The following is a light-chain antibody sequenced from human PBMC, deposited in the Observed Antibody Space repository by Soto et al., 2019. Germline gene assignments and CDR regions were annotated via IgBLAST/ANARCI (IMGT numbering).Light chain of an antibody. Sequence: EIVMTQSPATLSVSPGERATLSCRASQSVSDNLAWYQRKPGQAPRLLIYDASTRATGITARFSGSGSETEFTLTISSLQSEDFAIYYCQQSNNWPYTFGQGTKVDIK. CDR2: DAS. V-gene: IGKV3-15*01. J-gene: IGKJ2*01. CDR1: QSVSDN. CDR3: QQSNNWPYT.